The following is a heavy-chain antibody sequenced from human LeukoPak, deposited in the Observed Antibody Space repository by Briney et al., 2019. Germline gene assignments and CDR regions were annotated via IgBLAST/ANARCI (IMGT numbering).Heavy chain of an antibody. V-gene: IGHV3-33*01. Sequence: GGSLRLSCAASGFTFSSCGMHWVRQAPGKGLEWVAVTWDDGSKKYYADSVKGRFTISRDNHKNTLYLQMNSLRVEDTAVYYCARVHWGNYYLNAFDIWGQGTMVTVSS. D-gene: IGHD3-10*01. CDR3: ARVHWGNYYLNAFDI. CDR2: TWDDGSKK. CDR1: GFTFSSCG. J-gene: IGHJ3*02.